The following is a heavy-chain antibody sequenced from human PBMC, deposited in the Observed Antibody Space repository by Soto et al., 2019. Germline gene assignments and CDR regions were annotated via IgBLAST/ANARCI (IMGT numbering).Heavy chain of an antibody. CDR2: IIPIFGTA. D-gene: IGHD5-18*01. CDR3: ARIDVDTAMVSWFDP. V-gene: IGHV1-69*13. CDR1: GGTFSSHA. J-gene: IGHJ5*02. Sequence: SVKVSCKASGGTFSSHAISWVRQAPGQGLEWMGGIIPIFGTANYAQKFQGRVTITADESTSTAYMELSSLRSEDTAVYYCARIDVDTAMVSWFDPWGQGTLVTVSS.